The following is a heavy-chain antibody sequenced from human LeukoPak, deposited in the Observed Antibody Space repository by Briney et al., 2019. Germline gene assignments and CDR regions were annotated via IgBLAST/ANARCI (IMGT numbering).Heavy chain of an antibody. CDR2: INPNINGT. D-gene: IGHD6-25*01. CDR3: ARERTPGSGYGVDY. Sequence: ASVKVSCKASGYTFTGYYIHWVRQAPGQGLEWMGWINPNINGTNYAQKFQGRVTMTGDRSISTAYMELSRLRSDDTAVYYCARERTPGSGYGVDYWGQGTVVTVSS. J-gene: IGHJ4*02. CDR1: GYTFTGYY. V-gene: IGHV1-2*02.